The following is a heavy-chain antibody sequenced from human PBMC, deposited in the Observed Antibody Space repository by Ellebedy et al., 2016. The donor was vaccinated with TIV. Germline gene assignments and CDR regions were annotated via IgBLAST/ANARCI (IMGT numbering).Heavy chain of an antibody. Sequence: GESLKISCAASGFTFSSYAMSWVRQAPGKGLEWVSAISGSGGSTYYADSVKGRFTISRDNSKNTLYLQMNSLRAEDTAVYYCATPRRARYYDILTGYYYMDMWFDYWGQGTLVTVSS. D-gene: IGHD3-9*01. CDR1: GFTFSSYA. J-gene: IGHJ4*02. CDR3: ATPRRARYYDILTGYYYMDMWFDY. V-gene: IGHV3-23*01. CDR2: ISGSGGST.